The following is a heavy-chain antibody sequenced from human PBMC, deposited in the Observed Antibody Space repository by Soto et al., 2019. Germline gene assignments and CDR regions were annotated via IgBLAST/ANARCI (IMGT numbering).Heavy chain of an antibody. CDR3: ARDLTRIRGYFDF. V-gene: IGHV3-48*01. D-gene: IGHD5-18*01. CDR2: ISRSDTSR. Sequence: EMQLVESGGALVQPGGTLRLSCAASGFTLGNYSMNWVRQAPGKGLEWVAYISRSDTSRYYADFVKGRFTISRDDAKNALFLEMNSLRAEDTAVYYCARDLTRIRGYFDFWGQGTLVTVAS. J-gene: IGHJ4*02. CDR1: GFTLGNYS.